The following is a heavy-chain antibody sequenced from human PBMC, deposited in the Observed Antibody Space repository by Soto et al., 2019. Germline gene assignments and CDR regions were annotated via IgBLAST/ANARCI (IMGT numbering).Heavy chain of an antibody. D-gene: IGHD5-18*01. V-gene: IGHV4-61*08. J-gene: IGHJ4*02. Sequence: SETLSLTCAVPGGSISNSDYGWVWIRQPPGNGLEWIGYIYYSGSTNYNPSLKSRVTISVDTSKNQFSLKLSSVTAADTAVYYCARENRGYSYGYFFDYWGQGTLVTVSS. CDR3: ARENRGYSYGYFFDY. CDR2: IYYSGST. CDR1: GGSISNSDYG.